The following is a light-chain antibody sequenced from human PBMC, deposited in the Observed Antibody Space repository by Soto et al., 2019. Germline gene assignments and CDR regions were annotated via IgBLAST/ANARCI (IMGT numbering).Light chain of an antibody. CDR3: SSYTSSSTLVV. Sequence: QSALTQPASVSGSPGQSITISCTGTSSDVGDYNYVSWYQQHPGKAPKLMIYDVSHRPSGVSNRFSGSKSGYTSSLTISGLQTEDEADYYCSSYTSSSTLVVFGGGTKLTVL. CDR1: SSDVGDYNY. V-gene: IGLV2-14*03. J-gene: IGLJ2*01. CDR2: DVS.